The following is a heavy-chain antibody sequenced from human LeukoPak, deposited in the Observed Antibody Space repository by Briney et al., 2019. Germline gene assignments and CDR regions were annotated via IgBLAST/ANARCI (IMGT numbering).Heavy chain of an antibody. D-gene: IGHD3-22*01. V-gene: IGHV4-59*01. J-gene: IGHJ3*02. CDR2: IYYSGST. CDR3: AREVYDSTGAFDI. Sequence: SENLSLTCTVSGGSISSYYWSWIRQPPGKGLEWIGYIYYSGSTNYNPSLKSRVTISVDTSKNQFSLKLSSVTAADTAVYYCAREVYDSTGAFDIWGQGTMVTVSS. CDR1: GGSISSYY.